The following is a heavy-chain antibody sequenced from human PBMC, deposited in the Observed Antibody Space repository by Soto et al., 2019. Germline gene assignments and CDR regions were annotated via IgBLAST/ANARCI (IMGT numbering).Heavy chain of an antibody. J-gene: IGHJ6*03. Sequence: PSQTLSLTCAISGDRVSSNSAAWTWIGQSPSRGLEWLGRTYYRSKWYNDYAVSVKSRITINPDTSKNQFSLQLNSVTPEDTAVYYCAREEGGGQGRSSIARYYYYYMDVWGKGTTVTVSS. CDR1: GDRVSSNSAA. D-gene: IGHD6-6*01. V-gene: IGHV6-1*01. CDR3: AREEGGGQGRSSIARYYYYYMDV. CDR2: TYYRSKWYN.